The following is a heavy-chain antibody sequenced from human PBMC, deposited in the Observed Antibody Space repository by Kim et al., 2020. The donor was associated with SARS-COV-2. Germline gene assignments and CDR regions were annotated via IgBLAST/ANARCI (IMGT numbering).Heavy chain of an antibody. J-gene: IGHJ3*02. CDR2: ISSSGSTI. Sequence: GGSLRLSCAASGFTFSSYEMNWVRQAPGKGLEWVSYISSSGSTIYYADSVKGRFTISRDNAKNSLYLQMNSLRAEDTAVYYCARESHYDSSGYYEGVLFDIWGQGTMVTVSS. D-gene: IGHD3-22*01. CDR3: ARESHYDSSGYYEGVLFDI. V-gene: IGHV3-48*03. CDR1: GFTFSSYE.